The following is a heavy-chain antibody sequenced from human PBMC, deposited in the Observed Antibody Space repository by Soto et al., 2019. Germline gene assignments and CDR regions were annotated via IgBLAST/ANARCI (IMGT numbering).Heavy chain of an antibody. J-gene: IGHJ4*02. CDR1: GGSINSNSYY. D-gene: IGHD6-19*01. CDR3: ERWWSSDWKYFDY. V-gene: IGHV4-39*01. Sequence: PSETLSLTCTVSGGSINSNSYYWGWIRQPPGKGLEWIGNIYYSGSTYYNPSLKSRVTISVDTSKSQFSLKLSSVTAADTALYYCERWWSSDWKYFDYWGQGTVVTVSS. CDR2: IYYSGST.